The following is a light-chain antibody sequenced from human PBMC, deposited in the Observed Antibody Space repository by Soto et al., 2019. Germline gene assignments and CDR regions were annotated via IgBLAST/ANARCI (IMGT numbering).Light chain of an antibody. CDR1: QSISSW. J-gene: IGKJ4*01. CDR2: DAS. V-gene: IGKV1-5*01. Sequence: DIQMTQSPSTLSASVGDRVTITCRASQSISSWLAWYQQKPGKAPKLLIYDASSLESGVPSRFSGSGSGTEFTLTISSLQAEDFASYYCQQFNSYPLTFGGGTKVDIK. CDR3: QQFNSYPLT.